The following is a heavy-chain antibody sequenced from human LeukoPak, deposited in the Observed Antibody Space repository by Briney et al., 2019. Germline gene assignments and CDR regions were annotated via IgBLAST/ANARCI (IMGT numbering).Heavy chain of an antibody. V-gene: IGHV3-7*03. CDR1: GFTFSSYW. CDR2: IKTDGSEK. J-gene: IGHJ5*02. CDR3: ARDYTGYFP. D-gene: IGHD3-9*01. Sequence: GGSLRLSCEASGFTFSSYWMSWVRQAPGKGLEWVANIKTDGSEKYYADSVKGRFTISRDNAKNSLYLQMNSLRAEDTAVYYCARDYTGYFPWGQGTLVIVSS.